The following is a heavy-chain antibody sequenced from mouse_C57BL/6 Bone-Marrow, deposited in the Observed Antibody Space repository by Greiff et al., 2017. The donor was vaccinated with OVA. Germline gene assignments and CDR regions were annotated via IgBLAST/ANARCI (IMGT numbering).Heavy chain of an antibody. Sequence: QVQLQQSGAELVRPGTSVKVSCKASGYAFTNYLIEWVKQRPGQGLEWIGVINPGSGGTNYNEKFKGKATLTADKSSSTAYMQLSSLTSEDSAVYFCAIPYYGSSWGFAYWGQGTLVTVSA. CDR1: GYAFTNYL. V-gene: IGHV1-54*01. CDR3: AIPYYGSSWGFAY. D-gene: IGHD1-1*01. J-gene: IGHJ3*01. CDR2: INPGSGGT.